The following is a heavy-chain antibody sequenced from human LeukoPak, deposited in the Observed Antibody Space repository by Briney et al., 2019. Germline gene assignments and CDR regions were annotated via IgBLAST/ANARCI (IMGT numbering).Heavy chain of an antibody. J-gene: IGHJ4*02. Sequence: PSETLSLTCAVSGGSFSGYYWSWIRQPPGKGLEWIGEINHSGSTNYNPSLKSRVTISVDTSKNQFSLKLSTVTAADTAVYYCAIYSSSWYDYFDYWGQGTLVTVSS. D-gene: IGHD6-13*01. V-gene: IGHV4-34*01. CDR3: AIYSSSWYDYFDY. CDR2: INHSGST. CDR1: GGSFSGYY.